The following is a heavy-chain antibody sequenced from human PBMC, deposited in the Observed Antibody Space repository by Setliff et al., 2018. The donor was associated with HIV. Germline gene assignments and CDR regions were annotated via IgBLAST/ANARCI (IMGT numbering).Heavy chain of an antibody. Sequence: SETLSLTCTVSGGSLRRGNYYWSWIRQPAGEGLEWIGHISSTGSTNYNPSLKSRVTISVDTSKKQFSLKVRSVTAADTAVYYCARGLGGNYYDYSGYPVDYWGQGTLVTVSS. CDR3: ARGLGGNYYDYSGYPVDY. CDR2: ISSTGST. CDR1: GGSLRRGNYY. J-gene: IGHJ4*02. V-gene: IGHV4-61*09. D-gene: IGHD3-22*01.